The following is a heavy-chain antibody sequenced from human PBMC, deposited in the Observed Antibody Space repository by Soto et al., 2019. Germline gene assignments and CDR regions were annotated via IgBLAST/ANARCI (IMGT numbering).Heavy chain of an antibody. CDR1: GYTFTTSW. J-gene: IGHJ4*02. CDR3: AAGSYYGGAFLY. CDR2: IFPGDSDT. D-gene: IGHD1-26*01. V-gene: IGHV5-51*01. Sequence: GESLKISCKAAGYTFTTSWIGWVRQVPGKGLEWMGVIFPGDSDTRCSPSFEGHVSISADKSITSAYLEWSTLKASDTPISYCAAGSYYGGAFLYWGQGSLVTVSS.